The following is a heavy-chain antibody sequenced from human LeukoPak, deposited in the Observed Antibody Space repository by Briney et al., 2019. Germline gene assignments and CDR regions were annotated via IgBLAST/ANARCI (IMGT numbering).Heavy chain of an antibody. CDR3: ARGEYGLFDY. V-gene: IGHV4-61*01. J-gene: IGHJ4*02. CDR1: SGSISGGSYY. Sequence: PSETLSLTCTVSSGSISGGSYYWSWIRQPPGKGLEWIGYIYYSGSTKYNLSLKSRVTISVDTSKNQLSLKLSSVTAADTAVYYCARGEYGLFDYWGQGTLVTVSP. D-gene: IGHD2/OR15-2a*01. CDR2: IYYSGST.